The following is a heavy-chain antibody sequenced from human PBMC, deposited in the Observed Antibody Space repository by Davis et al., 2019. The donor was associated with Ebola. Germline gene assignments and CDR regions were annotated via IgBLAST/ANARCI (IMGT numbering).Heavy chain of an antibody. J-gene: IGHJ4*02. CDR3: ATDRNWDFDY. CDR1: GFTFRAYS. CDR2: ISDSSTTI. V-gene: IGHV3-48*02. D-gene: IGHD7-27*01. Sequence: GGSLRLSCAASGFTFRAYSMNWVRQAPEKGLEWVSYISDSSTTIYYADSVKGRFTISRDNAKNSLYLQMNSLRDEDTAVYYCATDRNWDFDYWGQGTLVTVSS.